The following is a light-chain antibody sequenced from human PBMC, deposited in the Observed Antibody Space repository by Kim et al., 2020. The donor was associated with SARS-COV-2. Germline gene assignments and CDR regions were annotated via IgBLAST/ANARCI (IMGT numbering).Light chain of an antibody. CDR1: SLRSYY. V-gene: IGLV3-19*01. CDR2: GKN. Sequence: SSELTQDPAVSVALGQTVRITCQGDSLRSYYASWYKQKPGQAPVLVIYGKNNRPSGIPDRFSGSSSGNTASLTITGAQAEDEADYYCNSRDSSGNHWLFG. CDR3: NSRDSSGNHWL. J-gene: IGLJ3*02.